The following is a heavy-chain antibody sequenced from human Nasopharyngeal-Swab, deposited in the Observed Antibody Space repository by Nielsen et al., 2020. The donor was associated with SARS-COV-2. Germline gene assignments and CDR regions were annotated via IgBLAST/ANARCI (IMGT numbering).Heavy chain of an antibody. CDR1: GGTFSSYG. CDR3: ATSLHIINTSHTFDY. D-gene: IGHD1-14*01. CDR2: ISAHNGNT. Sequence: ASVKVSCKASGGTFSSYGITWVRQAPGQGLEWMGWISAHNGNTKYAPRLQGRVTMTTDTSTNTAYMELRSLRSDDMAVYYCATSLHIINTSHTFDYWGQGTLVTVSS. J-gene: IGHJ4*02. V-gene: IGHV1-18*03.